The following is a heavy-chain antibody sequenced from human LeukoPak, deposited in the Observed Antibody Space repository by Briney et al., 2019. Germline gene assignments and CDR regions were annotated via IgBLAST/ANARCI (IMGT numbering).Heavy chain of an antibody. D-gene: IGHD2-2*01. V-gene: IGHV4-4*07. CDR3: ARDRCSSTSCYARGENWFDP. CDR2: IYTSGST. J-gene: IGHJ5*02. Sequence: SETLSLTCTVPGGSTSSYYWSWIRQPAGKGLEWIGRIYTSGSTNYNPSLKSRVTMSVDTSKNQFSLKLSSVTAADTAVYYCARDRCSSTSCYARGENWFDPWGRGTLVTVSS. CDR1: GGSTSSYY.